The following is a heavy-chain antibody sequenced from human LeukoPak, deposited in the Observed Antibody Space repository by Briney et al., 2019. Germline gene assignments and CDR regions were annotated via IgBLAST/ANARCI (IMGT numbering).Heavy chain of an antibody. Sequence: GGSLRLSCAASGFTFSSYSMNWVRQAPGKGLEWVSYISSSSSTLYYADSVKGRFSISRDNAKNSLYLQMNSLRAEDTAVYYCATQLDAFDIWGQGTMVTVSS. CDR2: ISSSSSTL. CDR1: GFTFSSYS. J-gene: IGHJ3*02. V-gene: IGHV3-48*01. CDR3: ATQLDAFDI.